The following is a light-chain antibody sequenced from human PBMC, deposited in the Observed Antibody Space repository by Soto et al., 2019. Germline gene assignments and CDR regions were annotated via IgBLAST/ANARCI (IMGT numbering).Light chain of an antibody. Sequence: DIQMTQSPCTLPASVGDRVTITCRAGQSISNWLAWYQQKPGTAPKVLIYHASNLQSGVPSRFSGSGSGTDFALTISSLQPEDFATYYCQQGYNIPRTFGQGTKVDIK. J-gene: IGKJ1*01. CDR3: QQGYNIPRT. V-gene: IGKV1-5*01. CDR2: HAS. CDR1: QSISNW.